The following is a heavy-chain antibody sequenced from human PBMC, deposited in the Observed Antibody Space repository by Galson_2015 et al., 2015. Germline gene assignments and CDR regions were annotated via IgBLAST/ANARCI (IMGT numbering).Heavy chain of an antibody. J-gene: IGHJ4*02. V-gene: IGHV5-51*03. CDR3: ATRNLLAATPSFFDY. Sequence: QSGAEVKKPGESLQISCKGYGYTFTSYWIGWVRQMPGEGLEWMGIIWPGDSDTRYSPSFQGQVTISADKSISTAYQQWSSLKASDTAMYYCATRNLLAATPSFFDYWGQGTLVTVSS. CDR1: GYTFTSYW. CDR2: IWPGDSDT. D-gene: IGHD6-13*01.